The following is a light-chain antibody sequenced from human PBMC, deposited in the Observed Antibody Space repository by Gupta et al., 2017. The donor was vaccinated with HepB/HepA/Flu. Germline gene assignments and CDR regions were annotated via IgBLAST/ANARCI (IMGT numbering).Light chain of an antibody. CDR1: SSDVGGYNS. V-gene: IGLV2-14*03. CDR3: TSFRSGSTLVI. CDR2: DVS. Sequence: QSGLTQPASVSGSPGQSIPIYCTGTSSDVGGYNSVSWYQQYPGRAPKLLIYDVSNRPSGVSNRFSGSKTGNSASLTISGLQAEDEAVYYCTSFRSGSTLVIFGGGTELTVL. J-gene: IGLJ2*01.